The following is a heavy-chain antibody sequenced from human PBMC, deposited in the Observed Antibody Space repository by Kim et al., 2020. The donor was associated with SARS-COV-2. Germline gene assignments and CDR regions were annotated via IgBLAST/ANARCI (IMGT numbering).Heavy chain of an antibody. J-gene: IGHJ6*02. CDR3: ATSLIYCSGGSCPNYGMDV. CDR2: ISSSGSTI. D-gene: IGHD2-15*01. CDR1: GFTFSDYY. Sequence: GGSLRLSCAASGFTFSDYYMSWIRQAPGKGLEWVSYISSSGSTIYYSDSVKGRFTISRDNAKNSLYLQMNSLRAEDTAVYYCATSLIYCSGGSCPNYGMDVWGQGTTVTVSS. V-gene: IGHV3-11*01.